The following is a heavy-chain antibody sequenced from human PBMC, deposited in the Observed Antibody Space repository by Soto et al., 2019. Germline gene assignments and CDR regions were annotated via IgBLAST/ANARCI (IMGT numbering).Heavy chain of an antibody. D-gene: IGHD4-17*01. J-gene: IGHJ4*02. V-gene: IGHV4-59*08. CDR2: IYYSGST. Sequence: SETLSLTCTVSGGSISSYYWSWIRQPPGKGLEWIGYIYYSGSTNYNPSLKSRVTISIDTSKNQFSLKLSSVTAADTAVYYCARLAHYGDYEGADYWGQGTLVTVSS. CDR1: GGSISSYY. CDR3: ARLAHYGDYEGADY.